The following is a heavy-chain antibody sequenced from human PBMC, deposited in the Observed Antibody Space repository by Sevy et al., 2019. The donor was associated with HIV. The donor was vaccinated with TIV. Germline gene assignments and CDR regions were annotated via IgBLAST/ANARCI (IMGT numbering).Heavy chain of an antibody. CDR2: ISLDGGNQ. D-gene: IGHD1-1*01. CDR3: ALERLSSNVAEYFQN. Sequence: GGSLRLSCAASGFTFNAFSMHWVRQAPGKGLEWVATISLDGGNQHYADSVRGGFTISRDNSQNALFLQMNSLRPDDTALYYCALERLSSNVAEYFQNWGQGALVTVSS. V-gene: IGHV3-30-3*01. CDR1: GFTFNAFS. J-gene: IGHJ1*01.